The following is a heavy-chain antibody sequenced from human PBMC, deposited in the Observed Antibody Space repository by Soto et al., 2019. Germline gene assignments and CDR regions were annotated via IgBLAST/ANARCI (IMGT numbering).Heavy chain of an antibody. J-gene: IGHJ4*02. CDR2: ISWNSGSI. D-gene: IGHD7-27*01. CDR1: GFTFDDYA. V-gene: IGHV3-9*01. Sequence: SLRLSCAASGFTFDDYAMHWVRQAPGKGLEWVSGISWNSGSIEYADSVKGRFTISRDNAKNSLYLQMRSLRAEDTALYYCAKETQANLGTGGFDYWGQGSPVTVSS. CDR3: AKETQANLGTGGFDY.